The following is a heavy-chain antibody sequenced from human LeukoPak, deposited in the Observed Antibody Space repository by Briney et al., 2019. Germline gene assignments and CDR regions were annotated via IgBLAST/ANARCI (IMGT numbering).Heavy chain of an antibody. V-gene: IGHV3-21*01. Sequence: GGSLRLSCAASGFTFTSYVMNWVRQAPGKGLDWVSSITISSSYRDYADSVKGRFTISRDNSKNTLYLQMNSLRAEDTAVYYCARDSSAYGDYVGAFDYWGQGTLVTVSS. D-gene: IGHD4-17*01. CDR2: ITISSSYR. CDR1: GFTFTSYV. CDR3: ARDSSAYGDYVGAFDY. J-gene: IGHJ4*02.